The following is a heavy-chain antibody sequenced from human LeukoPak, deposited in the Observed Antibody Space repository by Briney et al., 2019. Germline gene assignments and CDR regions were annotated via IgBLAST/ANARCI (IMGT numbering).Heavy chain of an antibody. Sequence: SETLSLTCAVYGGSFSGYYWSWVRQPPGKGLEWIGEINHSGSTNYNPSLKGRVTISVDTSKNQFSLKLSSVTAADTAVYYCARAGSYRYKPIFDYWGQGTLVTVSS. D-gene: IGHD3-16*02. CDR1: GGSFSGYY. CDR2: INHSGST. J-gene: IGHJ4*02. V-gene: IGHV4-34*01. CDR3: ARAGSYRYKPIFDY.